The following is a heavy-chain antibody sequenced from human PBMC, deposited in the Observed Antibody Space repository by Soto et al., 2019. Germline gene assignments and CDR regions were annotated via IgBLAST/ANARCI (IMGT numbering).Heavy chain of an antibody. V-gene: IGHV4-34*01. CDR3: ASVRYGSGALRTFDL. CDR2: INHSGST. J-gene: IGHJ5*02. Sequence: SETLSLTCAVYGGSFSGYYWSWIRQPPWKGLEWIGEINHSGSTNYNPSLKSRVTISVDTSKNQFSLKLSSVTAADTAVYYCASVRYGSGALRTFDLWAQRNLVPVAS. D-gene: IGHD3-10*01. CDR1: GGSFSGYY.